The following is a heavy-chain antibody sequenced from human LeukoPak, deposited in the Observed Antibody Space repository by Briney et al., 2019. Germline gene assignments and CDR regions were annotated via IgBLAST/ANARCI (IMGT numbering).Heavy chain of an antibody. D-gene: IGHD6-6*01. CDR2: IVGSGGTT. V-gene: IGHV3-23*01. CDR3: AKSPYIASHIYFDC. J-gene: IGHJ4*02. Sequence: GGSLRLSCAASGFTFSSYAMSWVRQTPGKGLEWVSTIVGSGGTTYFADSVKGRFTISRDNSKNTLYLQMSSLRAEDTALYYCAKSPYIASHIYFDCWGQGTLVTVSS. CDR1: GFTFSSYA.